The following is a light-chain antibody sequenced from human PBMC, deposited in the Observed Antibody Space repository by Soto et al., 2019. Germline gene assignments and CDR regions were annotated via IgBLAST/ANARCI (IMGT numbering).Light chain of an antibody. CDR1: QSISGY. CDR3: LQTYSTPGT. J-gene: IGKJ2*02. Sequence: IQMTQSPPSLSASVGDRVTITCRASQSISGYLNWYQQKPGRAPNLLIYTAFSLQSGVPSRFSGSASGTDFTLTISSLQPEDFATYYCLQTYSTPGTFGQGTKVDIK. CDR2: TAF. V-gene: IGKV1-39*01.